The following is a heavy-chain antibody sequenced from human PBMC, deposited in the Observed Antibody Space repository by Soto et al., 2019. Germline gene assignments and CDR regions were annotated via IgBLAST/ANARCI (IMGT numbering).Heavy chain of an antibody. V-gene: IGHV4-30-2*01. CDR1: GGSISSGGYS. CDR3: ASAMNTVTTLDY. CDR2: IYHSGST. J-gene: IGHJ4*02. D-gene: IGHD4-17*01. Sequence: QLQLQESGSGLVKPSQTLSLTCAVSGGSISSGGYSWSWIRQPPGKGLEWIGYIYHSGSTYYNPSLTSRVTISVDRSKTQFSLTLTSVTAADTAVYYCASAMNTVTTLDYWGQGTLVTVSS.